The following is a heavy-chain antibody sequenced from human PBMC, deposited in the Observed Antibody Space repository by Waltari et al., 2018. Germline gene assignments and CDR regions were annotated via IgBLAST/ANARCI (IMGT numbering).Heavy chain of an antibody. Sequence: QVQLVESGGGVVQPGRSLRLSCAASGFTFSSYAMHWVRQAPGKGLEWVAVISYDGSNKYYAASVKGRFTISRDNSKNTLYLQMNSLRAEDTAVYYCARSMTTVTTGGYWGQGTLVTVSS. CDR2: ISYDGSNK. CDR1: GFTFSSYA. V-gene: IGHV3-30-3*01. D-gene: IGHD4-17*01. CDR3: ARSMTTVTTGGY. J-gene: IGHJ4*02.